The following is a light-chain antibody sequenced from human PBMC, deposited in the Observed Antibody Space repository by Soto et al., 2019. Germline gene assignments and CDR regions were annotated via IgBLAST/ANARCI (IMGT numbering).Light chain of an antibody. J-gene: IGKJ1*01. CDR2: AAS. CDR3: QQAYSSRT. Sequence: DIQMTQSPSSLPASVGDRVIITCRASQTIGTNLNWYQQKAGKVPRLLIYAASRLQSWVPSRFTGSGSGTDFTLTINSLQPEDFATYHCQQAYSSRTFGQGTKVDFK. CDR1: QTIGTN. V-gene: IGKV1-39*01.